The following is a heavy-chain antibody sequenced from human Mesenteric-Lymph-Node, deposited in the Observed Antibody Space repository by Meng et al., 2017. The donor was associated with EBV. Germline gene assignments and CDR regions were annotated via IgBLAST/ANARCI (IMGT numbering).Heavy chain of an antibody. Sequence: QVQLQESGPGLVKPSGTLSLTCAVSGDSISSRNWWTWVRQSPGKGLEWIGEIYHTGSTNYNPSLKSRVTISVDKSKNQFSLKLNSVTAADTAVYYCARRSGVLWFGESACDFWGQGNLVTVSS. V-gene: IGHV4-4*02. CDR1: GDSISSRNW. D-gene: IGHD3-10*01. CDR2: IYHTGST. J-gene: IGHJ4*02. CDR3: ARRSGVLWFGESACDF.